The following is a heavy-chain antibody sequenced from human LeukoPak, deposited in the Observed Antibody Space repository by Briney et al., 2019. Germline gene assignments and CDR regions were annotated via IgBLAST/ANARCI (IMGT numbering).Heavy chain of an antibody. Sequence: SETLSLTCTVSGGSISSYYWSWIRQPPGKGLEWIGYIYYSGSNNYHPCLKSGVTISVDTSKIQFSLKLSSVTAADTAVYYCARRRYCSSTSCYTGIYFDYWGQGTLVTVSS. CDR1: GGSISSYY. CDR2: IYYSGSN. CDR3: ARRRYCSSTSCYTGIYFDY. V-gene: IGHV4-59*01. D-gene: IGHD2-2*02. J-gene: IGHJ4*02.